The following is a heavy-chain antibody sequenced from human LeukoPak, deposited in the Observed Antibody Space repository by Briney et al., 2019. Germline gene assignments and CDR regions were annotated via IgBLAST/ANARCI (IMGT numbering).Heavy chain of an antibody. D-gene: IGHD3-22*01. Sequence: PGGSLRLSCAASGFTFSSYGMHWVRQAPGKGLEWVAVISYDVSNKYYADSVKGRFTISRDNSKNTLYLQMNSLRAEDTAVYYCAKDTYYYDSSGYSQHWGQGTLVTVSS. J-gene: IGHJ1*01. CDR1: GFTFSSYG. CDR2: ISYDVSNK. V-gene: IGHV3-30*18. CDR3: AKDTYYYDSSGYSQH.